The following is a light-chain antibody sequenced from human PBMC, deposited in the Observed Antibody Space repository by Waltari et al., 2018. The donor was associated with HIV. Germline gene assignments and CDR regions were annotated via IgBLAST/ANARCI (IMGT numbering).Light chain of an antibody. Sequence: QSALTQPASVSGSPGQSITISCTGTSSDVGGYHYSLWYQQHPGKAPKLMIYDVSKRPSGVSNRFSGSKSGNTASLTISGLQAEDEADYYCCSYAGSSTWVFGGGTKLTVL. CDR3: CSYAGSSTWV. CDR1: SSDVGGYHY. CDR2: DVS. V-gene: IGLV2-23*02. J-gene: IGLJ3*02.